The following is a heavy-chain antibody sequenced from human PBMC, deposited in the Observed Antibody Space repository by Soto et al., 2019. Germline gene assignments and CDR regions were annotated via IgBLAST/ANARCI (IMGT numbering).Heavy chain of an antibody. D-gene: IGHD3-22*01. J-gene: IGHJ4*02. CDR1: GGSIISYY. CDR3: ARVRREYDNSGPVDY. V-gene: IGHV4-59*12. Sequence: SETLSLTCTVSGGSIISYYWSWIRQPPGKGLEWIGYIYYSGSTNYNPSLARRVTMSLDRSRNQFSLRLNSVTAADTAVYYCARVRREYDNSGPVDYWGQGNLVTVSS. CDR2: IYYSGST.